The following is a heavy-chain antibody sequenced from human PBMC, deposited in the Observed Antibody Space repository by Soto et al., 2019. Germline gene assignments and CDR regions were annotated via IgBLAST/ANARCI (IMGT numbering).Heavy chain of an antibody. D-gene: IGHD3-3*01. CDR2: IIPIFGTA. Sequence: WASVKVSCKASGGTFSSYAISWVRQAPGQGLEWMGGIIPIFGTANYAQKFQGRVTITADKSTSTAYMELSSLRSEDTAVYYCARDSRFLEWLSWFDPWGQGTLVTVSS. CDR3: ARDSRFLEWLSWFDP. V-gene: IGHV1-69*06. J-gene: IGHJ5*02. CDR1: GGTFSSYA.